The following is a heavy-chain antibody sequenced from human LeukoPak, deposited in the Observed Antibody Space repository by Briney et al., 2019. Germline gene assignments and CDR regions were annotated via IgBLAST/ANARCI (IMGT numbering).Heavy chain of an antibody. V-gene: IGHV4-34*01. D-gene: IGHD3-16*01. J-gene: IGHJ2*01. CDR1: GGSFSDYY. Sequence: SETLSLTCAVYGGSFSDYYWSWICQPPGKGLDWIGEINHSGSTNYNPSLKSRVTISVDTSKNQFSLKLSSVTAADTAVYYCARGLRWGYWYFDLWGRGTLVTVSS. CDR3: ARGLRWGYWYFDL. CDR2: INHSGST.